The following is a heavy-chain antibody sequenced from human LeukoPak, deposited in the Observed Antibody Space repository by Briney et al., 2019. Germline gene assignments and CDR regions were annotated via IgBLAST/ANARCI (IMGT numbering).Heavy chain of an antibody. D-gene: IGHD2-8*01. J-gene: IGHJ5*02. CDR2: MNPNSGNT. V-gene: IGHV1-8*01. Sequence: VASVKVSCKASGYIFTNYDINWVRQATGQGLEWMGWMNPNSGNTGYAQKFQGRITMTRNTSISTAYMELSSLTSDDTAVYYCARKLIFVPWGQGTLVTVSS. CDR3: ARKLIFVP. CDR1: GYIFTNYD.